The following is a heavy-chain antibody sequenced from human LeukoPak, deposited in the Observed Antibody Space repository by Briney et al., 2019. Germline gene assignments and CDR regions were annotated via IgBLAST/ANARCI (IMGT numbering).Heavy chain of an antibody. CDR2: INHSGST. D-gene: IGHD5-24*01. CDR3: ARSRLHPIIFDY. CDR1: GGSFSGYY. J-gene: IGHJ4*02. Sequence: SETLSLTCVVYGGSFSGYYWSWIRQPPGKGLEWIGEINHSGSTNYNPSLKSRVIISVDTSKNQFSLKLTSVTAADTAVYYCARSRLHPIIFDYWGQGTLVTVSS. V-gene: IGHV4-34*01.